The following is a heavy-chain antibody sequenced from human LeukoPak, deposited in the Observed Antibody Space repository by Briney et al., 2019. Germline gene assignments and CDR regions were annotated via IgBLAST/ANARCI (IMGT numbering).Heavy chain of an antibody. D-gene: IGHD3-10*01. CDR2: MSYGGQNE. Sequence: GGSLRLSCAASGLTFSGYDMHWVRQAPGKGPEWVAVMSYGGQNERYADSVKGRFTISRDNSRSTLYLQMNSLRPEDAAIYYCAREGYYGSGSPPSLYFDYWGQGTLVTVSS. CDR1: GLTFSGYD. CDR3: AREGYYGSGSPPSLYFDY. J-gene: IGHJ4*02. V-gene: IGHV3-30*03.